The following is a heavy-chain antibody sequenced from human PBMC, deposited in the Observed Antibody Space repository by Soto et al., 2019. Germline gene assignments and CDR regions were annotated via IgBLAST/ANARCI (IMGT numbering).Heavy chain of an antibody. D-gene: IGHD3-22*01. CDR1: GFTFSSYA. V-gene: IGHV3-23*01. CDR2: ISGSGGST. CDR3: ATDYYDSSGYCYDSYYYYYGMDV. Sequence: GGSLRLSCAASGFTFSSYAMSWVRQAPGKWLEWVSAISGSGGSTYYADSVKGRFTISRDNSKNTLYLQMNSLRAEDTAVYYCATDYYDSSGYCYDSYYYYYGMDVWGQGTTVTVSS. J-gene: IGHJ6*02.